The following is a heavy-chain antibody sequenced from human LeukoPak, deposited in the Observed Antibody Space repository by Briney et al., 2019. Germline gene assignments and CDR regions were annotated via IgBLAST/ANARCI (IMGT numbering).Heavy chain of an antibody. J-gene: IGHJ6*03. Sequence: GGSLRLSCAASGFTVSSNYMSWVRQAPGKGLEWVSVIYSGGSTYYADSVKGRFTISRDNSKNTLYLQVNSLRAEDTAVYYCASYYDILTGYKSIPYYYYMDVWGKGTTVTISS. D-gene: IGHD3-9*01. CDR2: IYSGGST. CDR1: GFTVSSNY. V-gene: IGHV3-66*01. CDR3: ASYYDILTGYKSIPYYYYMDV.